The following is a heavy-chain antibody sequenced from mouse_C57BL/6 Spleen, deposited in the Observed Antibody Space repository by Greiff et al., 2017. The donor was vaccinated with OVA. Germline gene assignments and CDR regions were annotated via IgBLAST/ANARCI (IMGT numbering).Heavy chain of an antibody. CDR3: ASILLDWYFDV. J-gene: IGHJ1*03. D-gene: IGHD1-1*01. CDR2: INPNNGGT. CDR1: GYTFTDYN. Sequence: EVKLQESGPELVKPGASVKMSCKASGYTFTDYNMHWVKQSHGKSLEWIGYINPNNGGTSYNQKFKGKATLTVNKSSSTAYMELRSLTSEDSAVYYCASILLDWYFDVWGTGTTVTVSS. V-gene: IGHV1-22*01.